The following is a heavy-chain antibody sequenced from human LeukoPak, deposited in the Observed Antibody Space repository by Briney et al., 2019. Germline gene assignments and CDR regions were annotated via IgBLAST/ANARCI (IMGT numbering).Heavy chain of an antibody. CDR1: GFTFGSYQ. D-gene: IGHD1-14*01. CDR2: ISSSGHIT. V-gene: IGHV3-48*03. J-gene: IGHJ4*02. CDR3: ARDPDQQGNPDY. Sequence: GGSLRLSCTVSGFTFGSYQMNWIRQAPGTGLEWLAYISSSGHITYYAESVKGRFAVSRDNAKNSLYLQMDSLRADDTGMYYCARDPDQQGNPDYWRQGT.